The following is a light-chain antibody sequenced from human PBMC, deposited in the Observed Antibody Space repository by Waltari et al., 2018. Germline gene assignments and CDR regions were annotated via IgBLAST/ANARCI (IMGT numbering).Light chain of an antibody. Sequence: EIVLTQSPATLSLSPGERATLSCSASQSVDSYLAWYQQKPGQAPRLLIYDASNRATGIPARFSGSGSGTDFTLTINSLDPEDFAVYYCQQRGNWPWTFGQGTKVEIK. V-gene: IGKV3-11*01. CDR2: DAS. J-gene: IGKJ1*01. CDR1: QSVDSY. CDR3: QQRGNWPWT.